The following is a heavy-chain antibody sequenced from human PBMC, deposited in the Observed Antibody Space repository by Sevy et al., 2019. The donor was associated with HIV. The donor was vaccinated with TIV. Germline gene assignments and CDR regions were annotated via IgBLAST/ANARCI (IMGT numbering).Heavy chain of an antibody. V-gene: IGHV1-58*01. CDR2: IVVGSGNT. CDR3: AAGQYYDSSGYYFDAFDI. J-gene: IGHJ3*02. CDR1: GFTFTSSA. D-gene: IGHD3-22*01. Sequence: ASMKVSCKASGFTFTSSAVQWVRQARGQRLEWIGWIVVGSGNTNYAQKFQERVTITRDMSTSTAYMELSSLRSEDTAVYYCAAGQYYDSSGYYFDAFDIWGQGTMVTVSS.